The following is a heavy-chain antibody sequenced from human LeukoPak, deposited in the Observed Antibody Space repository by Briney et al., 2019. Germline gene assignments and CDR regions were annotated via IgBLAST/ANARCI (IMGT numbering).Heavy chain of an antibody. D-gene: IGHD6-13*01. CDR1: GFTFSDYA. CDR2: ISGSASHT. CDR3: ASVIAATPVGVYFDY. J-gene: IGHJ4*02. V-gene: IGHV3-23*01. Sequence: PGGSLRLSCAASGFTFSDYAMSWVRQAPGKGLEWVSVISGSASHTYYADSVKGRFTISRDNSKNTLYLQMSSLRAEDTAVYYCASVIAATPVGVYFDYWGQGTLVTVSS.